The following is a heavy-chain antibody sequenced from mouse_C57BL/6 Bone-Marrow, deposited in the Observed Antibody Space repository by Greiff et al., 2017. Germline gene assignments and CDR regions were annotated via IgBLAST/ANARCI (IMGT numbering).Heavy chain of an antibody. V-gene: IGHV5-16*01. Sequence: LQQSEGGLVQPGSSMKLSCTASGFTFSDYYMAWVRQVPEKGLEWVANINYDGSSTYYLDSLKSRFIISRDNAKNILYLQMSSLKSEDTATYYCARAASIYYGYGFAYWGQGTLVTVSA. CDR1: GFTFSDYY. D-gene: IGHD2-2*01. J-gene: IGHJ3*01. CDR3: ARAASIYYGYGFAY. CDR2: INYDGSST.